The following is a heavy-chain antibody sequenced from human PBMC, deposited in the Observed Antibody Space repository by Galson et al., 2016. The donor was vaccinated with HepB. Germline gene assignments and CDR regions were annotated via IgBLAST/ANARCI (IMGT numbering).Heavy chain of an antibody. D-gene: IGHD6-19*01. CDR3: VRNAVAATGVRYFDL. V-gene: IGHV3-13*01. CDR1: GFSFINYD. Sequence: SLRLSCAPSGFSFINYDFKINWVRQTSGKGLEWVSAVGHAGDTYYAGSVKGRFTVSRQHAENSVSLQMNSLTVADTAMYYCVRNAVAATGVRYFDLWGRGTLVTVSS. J-gene: IGHJ2*01. CDR2: VGHAGDT.